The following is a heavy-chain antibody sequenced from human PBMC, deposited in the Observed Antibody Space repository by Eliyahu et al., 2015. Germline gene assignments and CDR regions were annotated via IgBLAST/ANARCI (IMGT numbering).Heavy chain of an antibody. D-gene: IGHD6-19*01. CDR3: ARDRGGIAVAGTFADY. CDR1: VYSISSGYY. J-gene: IGHJ4*02. V-gene: IGHV4-38-2*02. Sequence: QVQLQESGPGLVKPSETLSLTCAVXVYSISSGYYWGWXRQPPGKGLEWIGSIYHSGSTYYNPSLKSRVTISVDTSKNQFSLKLSSVTAADTAVYYCARDRGGIAVAGTFADYWGQGTLVTVSS. CDR2: IYHSGST.